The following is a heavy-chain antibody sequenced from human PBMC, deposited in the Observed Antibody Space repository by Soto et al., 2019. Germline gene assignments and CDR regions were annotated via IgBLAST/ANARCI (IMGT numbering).Heavy chain of an antibody. CDR3: TTESNVAVDIVATIGYYYYYGMDV. J-gene: IGHJ6*02. CDR2: IKSKTDGGTT. D-gene: IGHD5-12*01. V-gene: IGHV3-15*01. Sequence: SCKASGDTFSSHALSWVRQAPGKGLEWVGRIKSKTDGGTTDYAAPVKGRFTISRDGSKNTLYLQMNSLKTEDTAVYYCTTESNVAVDIVATIGYYYYYGMDVWGQGTTVTVSS. CDR1: GDTFSSHA.